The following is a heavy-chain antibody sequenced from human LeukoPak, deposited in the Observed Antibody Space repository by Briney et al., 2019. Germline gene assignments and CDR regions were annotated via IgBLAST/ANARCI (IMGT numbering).Heavy chain of an antibody. CDR1: GGSISSYY. D-gene: IGHD2-15*01. Sequence: SETLSLTCTVSGGSISSYYWSWIRQPPGKGLEWIGSIYHSGSTYYNPSLKSRVTISVDTSKNQFSLKLSSVTAADTAVYYCARVGIWWGQGTMVTVSS. J-gene: IGHJ3*01. V-gene: IGHV4-38-2*02. CDR3: ARVGIW. CDR2: IYHSGST.